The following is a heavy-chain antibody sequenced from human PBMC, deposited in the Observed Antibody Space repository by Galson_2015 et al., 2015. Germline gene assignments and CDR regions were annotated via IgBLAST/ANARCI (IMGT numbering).Heavy chain of an antibody. J-gene: IGHJ6*02. CDR3: ARLAYCSGGSCSYHGMDV. Sequence: SVKVSCKASGYTFTSYGISWVRQAPGQGLEWMGWISVYNDNTNSAQKLQGRVTMTTDTFTSTAYMELRSLRSDDTAMYYCARLAYCSGGSCSYHGMDVRGQGTTVTVSS. V-gene: IGHV1-18*01. CDR2: ISVYNDNT. CDR1: GYTFTSYG. D-gene: IGHD2-15*01.